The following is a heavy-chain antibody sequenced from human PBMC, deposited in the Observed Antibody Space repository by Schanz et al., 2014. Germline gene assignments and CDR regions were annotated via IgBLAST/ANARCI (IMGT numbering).Heavy chain of an antibody. V-gene: IGHV3-23*04. J-gene: IGHJ4*02. CDR2: ITRQGTT. Sequence: EVQLVESGGGLVRPGGSLRISCAASGFTFSGYAMNWVRQAPGRGLEWVSGITRQGTTYYADFVKGRFSISRDLSSNTLYLQMNSLRADDSAIYYCAKDHPSSGWPAFDVWGQGTQVTVSS. CDR1: GFTFSGYA. CDR3: AKDHPSSGWPAFDV. D-gene: IGHD6-19*01.